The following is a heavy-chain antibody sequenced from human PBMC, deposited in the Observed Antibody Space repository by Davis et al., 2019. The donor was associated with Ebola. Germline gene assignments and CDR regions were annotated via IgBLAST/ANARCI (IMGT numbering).Heavy chain of an antibody. V-gene: IGHV1-46*01. Sequence: ASVKVSCKASGYTFTAYYIHWVRQAPGQGLEWMGVIDPSGGSTSYAQKFQGRVTMTRDTSTSTVYMELNSLRTEDTAVYYCAGGGGYTDWLSPFWRYWGQGTLVTVSS. CDR1: GYTFTAYY. J-gene: IGHJ4*02. CDR2: IDPSGGST. D-gene: IGHD3-9*01. CDR3: AGGGGYTDWLSPFWRY.